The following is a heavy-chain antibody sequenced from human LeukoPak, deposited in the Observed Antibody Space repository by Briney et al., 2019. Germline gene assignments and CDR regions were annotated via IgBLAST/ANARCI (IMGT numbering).Heavy chain of an antibody. Sequence: ASVKVSCKVSGYTLTELSVHWVRQAPGKGLEWMGGFDPEDGETIYAQKFQGRVTMTEDTSTDTAYMELSSLRSEDTAVYYCATDRWYSYGYGYWGQGTLVTVSS. D-gene: IGHD5-18*01. CDR2: FDPEDGET. V-gene: IGHV1-24*01. CDR3: ATDRWYSYGYGY. J-gene: IGHJ4*02. CDR1: GYTLTELS.